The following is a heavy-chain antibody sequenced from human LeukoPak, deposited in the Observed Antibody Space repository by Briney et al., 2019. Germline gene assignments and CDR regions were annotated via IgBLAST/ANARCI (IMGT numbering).Heavy chain of an antibody. CDR2: IYYSGST. Sequence: PETLSLTCTVSGGSISSSSYYWGWIRQPPGKGLEWIGSIYYSGSTYYNPSLKSRVTISVDTSKNQFSLKLSSVTAADTAVYYCARVSYGGNYYYYYMDVWGKGTTVTVSS. CDR1: GGSISSSSYY. J-gene: IGHJ6*03. V-gene: IGHV4-39*07. D-gene: IGHD4-23*01. CDR3: ARVSYGGNYYYYYMDV.